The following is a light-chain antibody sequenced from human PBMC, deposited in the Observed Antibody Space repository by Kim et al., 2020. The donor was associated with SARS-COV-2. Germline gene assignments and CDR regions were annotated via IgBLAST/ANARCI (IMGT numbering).Light chain of an antibody. CDR1: QTVGGN. CDR2: DAS. Sequence: EIVMTQSPATLSVSLGERVTLSCRAGQTVGGNLAWYQQRPGQAPRLLIYDASTRATDVPARFSGSGSGTEFTLTISSLQSEDFAVYYCQQFNNWPLTFGRGTKVDIK. CDR3: QQFNNWPLT. J-gene: IGKJ4*01. V-gene: IGKV3-15*01.